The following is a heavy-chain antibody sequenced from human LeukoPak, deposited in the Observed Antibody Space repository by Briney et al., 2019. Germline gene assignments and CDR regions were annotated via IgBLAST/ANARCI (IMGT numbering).Heavy chain of an antibody. CDR3: ANGNRCTSPNCLGYYYFYMDV. Sequence: GGSLRLSRAASGFTFSSYAMSWVRQAPGKGLEWVSAISGSGGSTYYADSVKGRFTISRDNSKNTLYLQMNSLRAEDTAVYYCANGNRCTSPNCLGYYYFYMDVWGKGTTVTVSS. V-gene: IGHV3-23*01. CDR2: ISGSGGST. J-gene: IGHJ6*03. CDR1: GFTFSSYA. D-gene: IGHD2-8*01.